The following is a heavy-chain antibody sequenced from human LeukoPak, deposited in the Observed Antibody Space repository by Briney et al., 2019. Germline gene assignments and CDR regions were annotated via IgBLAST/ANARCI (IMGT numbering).Heavy chain of an antibody. Sequence: GGSLRLSCAASGFTFSDYYMSWIRQAPGKGLEWVSYISSSGSTIYYADSVKGRFTISRDNAKNSLYLQMNSLRAEDTAVYYCSRDSTAAIRGYFDYWGQGTLVTVSS. J-gene: IGHJ4*02. D-gene: IGHD2-2*02. V-gene: IGHV3-11*01. CDR1: GFTFSDYY. CDR3: SRDSTAAIRGYFDY. CDR2: ISSSGSTI.